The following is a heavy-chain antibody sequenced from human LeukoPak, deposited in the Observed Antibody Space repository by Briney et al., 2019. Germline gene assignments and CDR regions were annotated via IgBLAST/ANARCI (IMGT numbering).Heavy chain of an antibody. D-gene: IGHD3-10*01. CDR1: GSTFSSYW. Sequence: GGSLRLSCAASGSTFSSYWMSWVRQAPGKGLEWVANIKQDRSEKYYVDSVKGRFTISRDNAKNSLYLQMNSLRAEDTAVYYCARAVVLLWFGESPDAFDIWGQGTMVTVSS. J-gene: IGHJ3*02. V-gene: IGHV3-7*04. CDR3: ARAVVLLWFGESPDAFDI. CDR2: IKQDRSEK.